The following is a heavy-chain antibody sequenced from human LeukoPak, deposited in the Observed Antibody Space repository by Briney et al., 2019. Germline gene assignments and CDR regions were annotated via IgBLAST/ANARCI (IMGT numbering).Heavy chain of an antibody. Sequence: PGGSLRLSCVASGFSFSGYGMHWVRQAPGKGLEWVAFIRSDGSNQFYADSVKGRFTISRDNSKNTLYLQMNSLRAEDTAMYYCAKRDGSYSSFGSLDSWGQGTLVTVSS. CDR3: AKRDGSYSSFGSLDS. D-gene: IGHD1-26*01. CDR1: GFSFSGYG. J-gene: IGHJ4*02. CDR2: IRSDGSNQ. V-gene: IGHV3-30*02.